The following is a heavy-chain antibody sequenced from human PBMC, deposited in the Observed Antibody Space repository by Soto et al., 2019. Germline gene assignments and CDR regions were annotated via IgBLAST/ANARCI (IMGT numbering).Heavy chain of an antibody. CDR3: ARAKEVYDSEGYYYYYMDV. D-gene: IGHD3-3*01. J-gene: IGHJ6*03. V-gene: IGHV3-21*01. CDR1: GFTFSSYS. Sequence: GGSLRLSCAASGFTFSSYSMNWVRQAPGKGLEWVSSISSSSSYIYYADSVKGRFTISRDNAKNSLYLQMNSLRAEDTAVYYCARAKEVYDSEGYYYYYMDVWGKGTTVTVSS. CDR2: ISSSSSYI.